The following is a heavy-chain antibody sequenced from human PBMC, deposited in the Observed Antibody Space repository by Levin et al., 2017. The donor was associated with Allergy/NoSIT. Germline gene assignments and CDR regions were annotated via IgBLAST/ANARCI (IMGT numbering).Heavy chain of an antibody. CDR1: GLTFRSYG. CDR3: AKEGQEYCDGDCLYGMDV. J-gene: IGHJ6*02. Sequence: PGGSLRLSCVDPGLTFRSYGMHWVRQAPGKGLEWVALISYDGSNKYYAGSVKGRFTISRDNSKNTLYLHMNSLRAEDTAVYYCAKEGQEYCDGDCLYGMDVWGQGTTVTVSS. CDR2: ISYDGSNK. D-gene: IGHD2-21*02. V-gene: IGHV3-30*18.